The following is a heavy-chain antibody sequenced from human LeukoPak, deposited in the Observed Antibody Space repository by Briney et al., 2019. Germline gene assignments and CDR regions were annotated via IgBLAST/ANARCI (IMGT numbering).Heavy chain of an antibody. CDR1: GFTFSGYA. CDR2: ISGSGIT. V-gene: IGHV3-23*01. Sequence: GGSLRLSCATSGFTFSGYAMNWVRQAPGKGLEWVSGISGSGITYYPNSVKGRFTISRDNSKNTLYLQVDSLRAEDTAVYYCAKGSGGSCYSGIDYWGQGTLVTVSS. CDR3: AKGSGGSCYSGIDY. D-gene: IGHD2-15*01. J-gene: IGHJ4*02.